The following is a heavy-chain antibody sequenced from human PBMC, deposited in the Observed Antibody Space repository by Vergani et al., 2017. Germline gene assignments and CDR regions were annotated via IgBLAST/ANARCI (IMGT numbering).Heavy chain of an antibody. J-gene: IGHJ3*02. CDR2: ISGSGGST. D-gene: IGHD4-17*01. CDR3: AKDWGSTVTTGSDAFDI. CDR1: GFTFSSYA. Sequence: EVQLLESGGGLVQPGGSLRLSCAASGFTFSSYAMSWVRQAPGKGLEWVSAISGSGGSTYYADSVKGRFTISRDNSKNTLYLQMNSLRAEDTAGYYCAKDWGSTVTTGSDAFDIWGQGTMVTVSS. V-gene: IGHV3-23*01.